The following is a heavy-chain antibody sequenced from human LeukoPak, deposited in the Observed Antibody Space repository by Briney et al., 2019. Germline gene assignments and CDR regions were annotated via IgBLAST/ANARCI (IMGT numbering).Heavy chain of an antibody. CDR3: ARDSPQSVAAAGTRGDY. CDR1: GFTFSSYS. J-gene: IGHJ4*02. Sequence: GGSLRLSCAASGFTFSSYSMNWVRRAPGKGLEWVSYISSSSSTIYYADSVKGRFTISRDNAKNSLYLQMNSLRAEDTAVYYCARDSPQSVAAAGTRGDYWGQGTLVTVSS. CDR2: ISSSSSTI. V-gene: IGHV3-48*01. D-gene: IGHD6-13*01.